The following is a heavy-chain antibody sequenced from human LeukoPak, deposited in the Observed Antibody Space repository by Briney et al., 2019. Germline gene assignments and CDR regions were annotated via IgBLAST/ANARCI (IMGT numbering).Heavy chain of an antibody. Sequence: GGSLRLSCAASGFTFSSYGMSWVRQAPGKGLEWVSAISSSGSTIYYADSVKGRFTISRDNAKNSLYLQMNSLRTEDTAVYYCVRDGSSWGNFDYWGQGTLVSVSS. J-gene: IGHJ4*02. V-gene: IGHV3-48*01. CDR3: VRDGSSWGNFDY. CDR2: ISSSGSTI. CDR1: GFTFSSYG. D-gene: IGHD7-27*01.